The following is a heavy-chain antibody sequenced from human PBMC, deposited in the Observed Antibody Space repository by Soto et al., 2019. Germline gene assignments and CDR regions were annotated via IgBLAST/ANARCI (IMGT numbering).Heavy chain of an antibody. Sequence: SETLSLTCAVYGGSFSGYYWSWIRQPPGKGLEWIGEINHSGSTNYNPSLKSRVTISVDTSKNQFSLKLSSVTAADTAVYYCARAGWWIVVVPAATREEFEYNWFDPWGQGNLVT. D-gene: IGHD2-2*01. V-gene: IGHV4-34*01. CDR3: ARAGWWIVVVPAATREEFEYNWFDP. CDR2: INHSGST. J-gene: IGHJ5*02. CDR1: GGSFSGYY.